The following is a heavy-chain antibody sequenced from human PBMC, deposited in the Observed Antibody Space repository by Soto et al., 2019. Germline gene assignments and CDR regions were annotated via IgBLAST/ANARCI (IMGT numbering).Heavy chain of an antibody. CDR1: SGTITTSD. CDR2: NYTNGYT. J-gene: IGHJ4*02. D-gene: IGHD3-10*01. V-gene: IGHV4-4*07. Sequence: SETLSLTGPVSSGTITTSDWTWTRQPAGKGLEWVGRNYTNGYTNSNPSLKPRITMSVATSKNQSSLNLRSVPAADTSVYYCPRHSYGSGSRLDYWGQGTLVTVS. CDR3: PRHSYGSGSRLDY.